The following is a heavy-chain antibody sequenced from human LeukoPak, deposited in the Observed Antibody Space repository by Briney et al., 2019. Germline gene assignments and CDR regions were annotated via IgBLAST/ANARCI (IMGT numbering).Heavy chain of an antibody. J-gene: IGHJ3*02. CDR3: ARPIDI. CDR1: GGSFSGYY. V-gene: IGHV4-34*01. Sequence: SETLSLTCAVYGGSFSGYYWSWIRQPPGKGLEWIGEINHSGSTNYNPSLESRVTISVDTSKNQFSLKLSSVTAADTAVYYCARPIDIWGQGTMVTVSS. CDR2: INHSGST.